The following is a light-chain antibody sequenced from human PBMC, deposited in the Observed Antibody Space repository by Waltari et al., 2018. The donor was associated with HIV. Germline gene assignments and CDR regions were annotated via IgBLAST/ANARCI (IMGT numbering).Light chain of an antibody. V-gene: IGKV3-15*01. CDR3: QQYYNWPPLT. CDR2: GAS. Sequence: DIVMTQSPATLSVFPGDRATLSCRASQSVSSNLAWYQKKPRQAPRPLIYGASTRATGIPARFSGSGSGTEFTLTISSLQSEDFAVYYCQQYYNWPPLTFGGGTKVEI. CDR1: QSVSSN. J-gene: IGKJ4*01.